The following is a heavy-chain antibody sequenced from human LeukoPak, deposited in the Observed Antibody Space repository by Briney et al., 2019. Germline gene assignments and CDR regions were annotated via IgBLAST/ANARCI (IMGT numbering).Heavy chain of an antibody. CDR1: GASIFNYY. CDR2: VHHSGRT. D-gene: IGHD4/OR15-4a*01. V-gene: IGHV4-59*01. J-gene: IGHJ1*01. CDR3: ARDLRAKY. Sequence: SETLSLTCNVSGASIFNYYWSCIRQAPGKGLEWIGYVHHSGRTNSNPSLGSRVTMSVDTSTSQLSLNLTSVTTADTAVYFCARDLRAKYWGQGTLVFVSS.